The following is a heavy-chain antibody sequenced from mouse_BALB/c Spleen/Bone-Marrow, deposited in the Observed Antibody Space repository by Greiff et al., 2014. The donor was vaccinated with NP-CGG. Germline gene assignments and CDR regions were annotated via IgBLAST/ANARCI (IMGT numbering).Heavy chain of an antibody. Sequence: DLVKPGASVKLSCKASGYTFTSYWINWIKQRPGQGLEWIGRIAPGSGSTYYDEMFKGKATLTVDTSSSTAYIQLSSLSSEDSAFYFCARSYYGGAMDYWGQGTSVTVSS. CDR1: GYTFTSYW. V-gene: IGHV1S41*01. CDR2: IAPGSGST. D-gene: IGHD1-1*01. CDR3: ARSYYGGAMDY. J-gene: IGHJ4*01.